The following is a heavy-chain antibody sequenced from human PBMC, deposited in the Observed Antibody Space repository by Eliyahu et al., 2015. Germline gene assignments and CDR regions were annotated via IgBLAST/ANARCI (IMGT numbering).Heavy chain of an antibody. J-gene: IGHJ5*02. Sequence: EVQLEESGGGVVRPGGSLILSXXASGFSFPNAWMTWVRQAPGQGLEWVGRMRSKAEGGTPDYATSVNGRFTISRDDSKNTLYLQMNNVHSEDTAVYYCATGGVNSRVVLFSWGQGTLVTVSS. D-gene: IGHD4-23*01. V-gene: IGHV3-15*05. CDR2: MRSKAEGGTP. CDR3: ATGGVNSRVVLFS. CDR1: GFSFPNAW.